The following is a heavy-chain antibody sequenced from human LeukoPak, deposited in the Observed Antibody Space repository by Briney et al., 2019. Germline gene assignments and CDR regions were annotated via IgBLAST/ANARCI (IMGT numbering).Heavy chain of an antibody. Sequence: PSETLSLTCAVYGGSFSGYYWSWIRQPPGKGLEWIGEINHSGSTNYNPSLKSRVTISVDTSKNQFSLKLSSVTAAYTAVYYCARGPNQWLRSAGFWGQGTMVTVSS. CDR1: GGSFSGYY. J-gene: IGHJ3*01. CDR3: ARGPNQWLRSAGF. D-gene: IGHD5-12*01. CDR2: INHSGST. V-gene: IGHV4-34*01.